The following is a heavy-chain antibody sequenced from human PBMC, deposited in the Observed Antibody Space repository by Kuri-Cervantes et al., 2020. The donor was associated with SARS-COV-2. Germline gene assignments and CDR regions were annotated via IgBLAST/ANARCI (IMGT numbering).Heavy chain of an antibody. CDR1: GGSISSYN. CDR3: ARDRSYGDQQGFDP. Sequence: SETLSLTCTVSGGSISSYNWNWIRQPPGKGLEWIGYISYIGSTLYIPSLKSRVTISIDTSKKQFSLKLSSVTAADTAVYYCARDRSYGDQQGFDPWGQGTLVTVSS. V-gene: IGHV4-59*01. D-gene: IGHD5-18*01. J-gene: IGHJ5*02. CDR2: ISYIGST.